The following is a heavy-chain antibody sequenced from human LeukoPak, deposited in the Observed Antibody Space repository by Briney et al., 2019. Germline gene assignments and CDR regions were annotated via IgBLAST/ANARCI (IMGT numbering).Heavy chain of an antibody. CDR1: GFTFSSYG. CDR2: IRYDGSNK. V-gene: IGHV3-30*02. Sequence: GESLKISCAASGFTFSSYGMHWVRQAPGKGLERVAFIRYDGSNKYYADSVKGRFTISRDNSKNTLYLQMNSLRAEDTAVYYCAKDPLQYYYYYYYMDVWGKGTTVTVSS. CDR3: AKDPLQYYYYYYYMDV. D-gene: IGHD4-11*01. J-gene: IGHJ6*03.